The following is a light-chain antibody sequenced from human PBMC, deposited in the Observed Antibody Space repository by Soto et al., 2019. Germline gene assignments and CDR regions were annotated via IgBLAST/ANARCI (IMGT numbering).Light chain of an antibody. CDR2: YAS. CDR3: QQYNNWPPIT. CDR1: QSVSNN. J-gene: IGKJ5*01. Sequence: EIMMTQSPATLSVSPGDRATLSCRASQSVSNNLAWYQQKPGQAPRLLISYASTMATGIPARFSGSGSGTEFTLTISSLQSEDFALYYCQQYNNWPPITFGQGTRLEIK. V-gene: IGKV3-15*01.